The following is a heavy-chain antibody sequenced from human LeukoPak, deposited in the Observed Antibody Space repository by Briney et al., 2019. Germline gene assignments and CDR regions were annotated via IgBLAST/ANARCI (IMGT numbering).Heavy chain of an antibody. CDR3: ARRWLQLDYFDY. CDR2: IRYDGSKK. D-gene: IGHD5-24*01. J-gene: IGHJ4*02. Sequence: GGALRLSCAASGFTFSSYGMHWVSQAPGKGLEGVAFIRYDGSKKYYADAVKGRFTISRENTKNRLYVQMNSLRAEHTAVYYCARRWLQLDYFDYWGQGTLVTVSS. CDR1: GFTFSSYG. V-gene: IGHV3-30*02.